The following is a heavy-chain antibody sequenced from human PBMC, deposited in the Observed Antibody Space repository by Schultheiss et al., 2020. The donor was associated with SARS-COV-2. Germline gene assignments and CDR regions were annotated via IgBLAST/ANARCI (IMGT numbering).Heavy chain of an antibody. J-gene: IGHJ6*03. CDR3: ARDQGECSSTSCYFDYYYYYMDV. CDR1: GFTFSGAA. V-gene: IGHV3-23*01. D-gene: IGHD2-2*01. CDR2: ISGSGGST. Sequence: GGSLRLSCAASGFTFSGAAMSWVRQAPGKGLEWVSSISGSGGSTYYADSVKGRFTISRDNSKNTLYLQMNSLRAEDTAVYYCARDQGECSSTSCYFDYYYYYMDVWGKGTTVTVSS.